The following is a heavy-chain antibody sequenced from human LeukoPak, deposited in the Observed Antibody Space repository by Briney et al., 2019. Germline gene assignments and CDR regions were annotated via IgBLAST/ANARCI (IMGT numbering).Heavy chain of an antibody. CDR2: IHHSTGT. J-gene: IGHJ4*02. Sequence: PSGTLSLTCTLSGDSVTSDNWWSWVRQPPGKGLEWIGEIHHSTGTNYNPSLRSRVRMSIDKSTDQFYLNLNSVTAADTALYFCAKDLGSNPGYWGQGTLVIVSS. CDR3: AKDLGSNPGY. V-gene: IGHV4-4*02. CDR1: GDSVTSDNW. D-gene: IGHD2-2*01.